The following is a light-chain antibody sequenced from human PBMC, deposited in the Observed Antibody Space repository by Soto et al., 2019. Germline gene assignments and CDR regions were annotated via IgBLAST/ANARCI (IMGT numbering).Light chain of an antibody. V-gene: IGLV2-11*01. Sequence: QSALTQPRSVSGSPGQSVTISCTGTSSDVGGYNYVSWYQQHPGKAPKLMIYEVSKRPSGVSNRFSGSKSGNTASLTISELQAEDEADYYCSSWARSLYVFGSGTKVTVL. CDR3: SSWARSLYV. CDR2: EVS. J-gene: IGLJ1*01. CDR1: SSDVGGYNY.